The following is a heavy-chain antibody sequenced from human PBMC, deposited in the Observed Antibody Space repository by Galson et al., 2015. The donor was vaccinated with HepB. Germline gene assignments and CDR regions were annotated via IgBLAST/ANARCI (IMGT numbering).Heavy chain of an antibody. J-gene: IGHJ4*02. CDR1: GFTFSSYE. D-gene: IGHD6-13*01. V-gene: IGHV3-48*03. Sequence: SLRLSCAAPGFTFSSYEMNWVRQAPGKGLEWVSYISTSGSTIYYADSVKGRFTISRDNAKNSLNLQMNSLRAEDTGVYYCARVFSKGVDYWGLGTLVTVSS. CDR3: ARVFSKGVDY. CDR2: ISTSGSTI.